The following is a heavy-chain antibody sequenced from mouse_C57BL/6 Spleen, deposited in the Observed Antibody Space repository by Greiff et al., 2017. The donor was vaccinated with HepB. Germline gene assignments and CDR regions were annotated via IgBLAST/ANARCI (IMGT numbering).Heavy chain of an antibody. D-gene: IGHD4-1*01. J-gene: IGHJ4*01. CDR1: GYTFTSYW. Sequence: QVQLQQPGAELVKPGASVKLSCKASGYTFTSYWMHWVKQRPGQGLEWIGMIHPNGGSTNYNEKFKSKATLTVDKSSSTAYMQLSSLTSEDSAVYYCARFRTGTDAMDYWGQGTSVTVSS. V-gene: IGHV1-64*01. CDR3: ARFRTGTDAMDY. CDR2: IHPNGGST.